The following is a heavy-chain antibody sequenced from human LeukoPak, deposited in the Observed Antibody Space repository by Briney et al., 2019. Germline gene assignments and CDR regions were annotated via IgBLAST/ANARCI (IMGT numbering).Heavy chain of an antibody. CDR2: ITPLFGTA. V-gene: IGHV1-69*05. J-gene: IGHJ4*02. D-gene: IGHD3-22*01. CDR3: ARDYYDSSGLGN. Sequence: GASVKVSCKASGGTFSKYTISWVRQRPGQGLEWMGGITPLFGTANYAQKFQGRVTIARDTSASTAYMELSSLRSEDMAVYYCARDYYDSSGLGNWGQGTLVTVSS. CDR1: GGTFSKYT.